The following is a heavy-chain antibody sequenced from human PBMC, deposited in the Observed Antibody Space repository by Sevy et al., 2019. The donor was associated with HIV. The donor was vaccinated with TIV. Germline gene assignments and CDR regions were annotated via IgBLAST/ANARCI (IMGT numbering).Heavy chain of an antibody. CDR2: IYNNIGST. Sequence: SETLSLTCSVSDDSINSYYWSWIRQPPGKGLEWIGYIYNNIGSTSYNASLTSRVTISVDTSKNHFSPKLTSVTAADTAIYYCARGAVVIGTAATPVLDFWGLGSLVTVSS. CDR3: ARGAVVIGTAATPVLDF. J-gene: IGHJ4*02. D-gene: IGHD2-2*01. V-gene: IGHV4-59*08. CDR1: DDSINSYY.